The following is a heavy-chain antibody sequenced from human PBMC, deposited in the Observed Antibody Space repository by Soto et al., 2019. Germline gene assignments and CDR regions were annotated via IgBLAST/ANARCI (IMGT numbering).Heavy chain of an antibody. CDR1: GGSFSGYY. CDR2: ISWNSGDI. D-gene: IGHD3-3*01. Sequence: LSLTCAVYGGSFSGYYWSWIRQPPGKGLEWVSGISWNSGDIGYVDSVKGRFTISRDNAKNSLYLQMNSLRAEDTAVYYCARDQDDSSDAFDIWGQGTMVTVSS. J-gene: IGHJ3*02. V-gene: IGHV3-11*06. CDR3: ARDQDDSSDAFDI.